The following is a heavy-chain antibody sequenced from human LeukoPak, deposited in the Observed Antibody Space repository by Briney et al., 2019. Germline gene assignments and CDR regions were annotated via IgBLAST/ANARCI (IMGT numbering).Heavy chain of an antibody. Sequence: GRSLRLSCVASGFAFHNYAMHWVRRPPGKGLEWVSAINWNSDTKAYADSVKGRFTISRDRARNSLYLQMDSLRPEDTALYYCARDTGGNGGYFYAMDVWGEGTSVTVSS. V-gene: IGHV3-9*01. CDR2: INWNSDTK. J-gene: IGHJ6*02. D-gene: IGHD4-23*01. CDR1: GFAFHNYA. CDR3: ARDTGGNGGYFYAMDV.